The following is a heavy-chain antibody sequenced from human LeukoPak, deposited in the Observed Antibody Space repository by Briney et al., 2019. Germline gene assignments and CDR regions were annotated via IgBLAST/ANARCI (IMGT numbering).Heavy chain of an antibody. J-gene: IGHJ3*02. CDR2: IYYLGST. V-gene: IGHV4-59*08. CDR1: IGSISSFY. CDR3: ARGYSSGWIFSYAFDI. D-gene: IGHD6-19*01. Sequence: SETLSLTCTVSIGSISSFYWSWVRQPPGKGLEWIGYIYYLGSTNYNPSLKSRVTISVDTSKNHFSLRLSSVTATDTAVYYCARGYSSGWIFSYAFDIWGQGTMVTVSS.